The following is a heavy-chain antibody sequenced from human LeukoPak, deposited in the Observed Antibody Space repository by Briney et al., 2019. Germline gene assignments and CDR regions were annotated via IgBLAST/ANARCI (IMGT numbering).Heavy chain of an antibody. CDR1: GFTFSSYG. CDR3: ARVPDYYYGMDV. V-gene: IGHV3-30*03. J-gene: IGHJ6*02. Sequence: GGSLRLSCAASGFTFSSYGMHWVRQAPGKGLEWVAVISYDGSNKYYADSVKGRFTISRDNSENTLYLQMNSLRAEDTAVYYCARVPDYYYGMDVWGQGTTVTVSS. CDR2: ISYDGSNK.